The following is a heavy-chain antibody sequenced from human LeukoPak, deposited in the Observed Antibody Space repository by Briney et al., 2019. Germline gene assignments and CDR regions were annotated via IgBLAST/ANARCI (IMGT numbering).Heavy chain of an antibody. CDR3: ARELVSVTRHDGLDV. Sequence: PGGSLRLSCAASGFTFGHYAMHWVRQAPGKGLEWLALTSYDGATEFYADSVRGRSTISRDNSKNTVFLDVNSLRGEDTAVYFCARELVSVTRHDGLDVWGQGTTVIVSS. D-gene: IGHD4-17*01. CDR2: TSYDGATE. J-gene: IGHJ6*02. CDR1: GFTFGHYA. V-gene: IGHV3-30-3*01.